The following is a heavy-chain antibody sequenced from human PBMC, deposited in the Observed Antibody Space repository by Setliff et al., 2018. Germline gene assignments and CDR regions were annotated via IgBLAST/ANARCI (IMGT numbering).Heavy chain of an antibody. Sequence: GASVKVSCKASGYTFTSYAMNWVRQAPGQGLEWMGWINTNTGNPTYAQGFTERFVFSLDTSVSTAYLQISSLKAEDTAVYYCARDATRIQLWLRPYYYYMDVWGKGTTVTVSS. CDR2: INTNTGNP. D-gene: IGHD5-18*01. CDR1: GYTFTSYA. J-gene: IGHJ6*03. V-gene: IGHV7-4-1*02. CDR3: ARDATRIQLWLRPYYYYMDV.